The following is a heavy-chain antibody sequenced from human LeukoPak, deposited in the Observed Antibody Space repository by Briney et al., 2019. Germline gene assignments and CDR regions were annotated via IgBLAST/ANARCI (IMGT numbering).Heavy chain of an antibody. CDR2: IIPIFGTA. CDR3: ARHVPGSYREYYFDY. J-gene: IGHJ4*02. D-gene: IGHD1-26*01. Sequence: GASVKVSCKASGGTFSSYAISWVRQAPGQGLEWMGGIIPIFGTANYAQKFQGRVTITADKSTSTVYMELSSLKASDTAMYYCARHVPGSYREYYFDYWGQGTLVTVSS. V-gene: IGHV1-69*06. CDR1: GGTFSSYA.